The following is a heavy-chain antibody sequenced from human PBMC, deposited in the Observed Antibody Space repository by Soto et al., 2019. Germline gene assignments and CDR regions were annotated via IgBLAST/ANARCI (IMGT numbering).Heavy chain of an antibody. D-gene: IGHD6-13*01. Sequence: QVQLVQSGAEVKKPGVSVKLSCKASGYTFINYYIHWVRQPPGQGLEWMGIFNPTSGSTNYAQKFQGRVPLTMDTSTRTVYMELSSLTFDDKAVYYCARDLAAGDYWGQGTLVTVSS. CDR1: GYTFINYY. V-gene: IGHV1-46*01. CDR3: ARDLAAGDY. CDR2: FNPTSGST. J-gene: IGHJ4*02.